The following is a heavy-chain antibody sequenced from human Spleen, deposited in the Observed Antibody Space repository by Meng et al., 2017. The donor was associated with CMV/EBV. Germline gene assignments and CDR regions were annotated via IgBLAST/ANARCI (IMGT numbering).Heavy chain of an antibody. CDR2: IKSKTDGGTT. D-gene: IGHD6-19*01. CDR3: TKDAASGWYPNWFDS. Sequence: GGSLRLSCAASGFTFSNAWMSWVRQAPGKGLEWVGRIKSKTDGGTTDYAAPVKGRFTISRADSKNIAYLQMNGLKSEDTAVYYCTKDAASGWYPNWFDSWGQGTLVTVSS. V-gene: IGHV3-15*01. CDR1: GFTFSNAW. J-gene: IGHJ5*01.